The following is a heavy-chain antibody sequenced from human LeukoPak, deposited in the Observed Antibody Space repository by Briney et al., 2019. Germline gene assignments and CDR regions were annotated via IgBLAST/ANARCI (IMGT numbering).Heavy chain of an antibody. J-gene: IGHJ4*02. CDR1: GFTFSSYG. CDR2: ISYDGSNK. CDR3: AKGGDVVATRGLDY. V-gene: IGHV3-30*18. Sequence: GGSLRLSCAASGFTFSSYGMHWVRQAPGKGLEWVAVISYDGSNKYYADSVKGRFTISRDNSKNTLYLQMNSLRAEDTAVYYCAKGGDVVATRGLDYWGQGTLVTVSS. D-gene: IGHD2-21*02.